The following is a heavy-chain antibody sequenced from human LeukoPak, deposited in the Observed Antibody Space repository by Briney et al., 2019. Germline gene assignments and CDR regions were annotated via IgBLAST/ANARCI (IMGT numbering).Heavy chain of an antibody. CDR2: ISSRSSYI. D-gene: IGHD3-10*01. V-gene: IGHV3-21*01. CDR3: ASALGALDDTDT. CDR1: GFTFSSYS. J-gene: IGHJ5*02. Sequence: GGSLRLSCAASGFTFSSYSMNCVRQAPGKGLEGVSSISSRSSYIYYADSVKGRFTISRDNPNNALYLQMNSLRAQDTVASHCASALGALDDTDTWGQGTLVTVSS.